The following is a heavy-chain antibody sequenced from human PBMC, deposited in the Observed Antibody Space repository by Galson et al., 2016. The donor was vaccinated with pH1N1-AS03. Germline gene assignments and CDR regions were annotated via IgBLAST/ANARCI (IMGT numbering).Heavy chain of an antibody. V-gene: IGHV4-59*02. Sequence: SETLSLTCTVSGGSVNGYYWTWIRQPPGKGLEWIGYIYYNGPANYNPSLNSRVTISADTSKKQFFLNLTSVTAADTAVYFCTRGGTYSSSSPAYFGYWGQGTLVTVSS. D-gene: IGHD6-6*01. J-gene: IGHJ4*02. CDR3: TRGGTYSSSSPAYFGY. CDR1: GGSVNGYY. CDR2: IYYNGPA.